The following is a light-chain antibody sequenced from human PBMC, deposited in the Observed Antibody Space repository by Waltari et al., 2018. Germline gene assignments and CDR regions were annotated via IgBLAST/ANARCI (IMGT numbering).Light chain of an antibody. CDR2: EVS. J-gene: IGLJ2*01. Sequence: QVALTQPPLMSGSPGQSGTISSTGTSSNIGGYTLSSWYQQNPGKVPKLIIYEVSQRPSGVSDRFSGSKSGNTASLTISGLQAEDEADYYCSSNEGSKTYIFGGGTRLTVL. CDR3: SSNEGSKTYI. V-gene: IGLV2-8*01. CDR1: SSNIGGYTL.